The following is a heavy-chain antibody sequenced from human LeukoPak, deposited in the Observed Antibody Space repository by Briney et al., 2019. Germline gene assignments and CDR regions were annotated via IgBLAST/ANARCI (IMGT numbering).Heavy chain of an antibody. CDR2: IIPIFGTA. CDR3: AXELRGYSSGWPLYYFDY. J-gene: IGHJ4*02. V-gene: IGHV1-69*05. CDR1: GGTFSSYA. D-gene: IGHD6-19*01. Sequence: ASVKVSCKASGGTFSSYAISWVRQAPGQGLEWMGGIIPIFGTANYAQKFQGRVTITTDESTSTAYMELSSLRSEDTAVYYCAXELRGYSSGWPLYYFDYXXQGXLVTVS.